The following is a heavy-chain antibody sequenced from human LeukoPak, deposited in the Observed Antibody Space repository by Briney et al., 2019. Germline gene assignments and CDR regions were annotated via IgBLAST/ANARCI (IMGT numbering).Heavy chain of an antibody. CDR2: IRSKAYGGTT. CDR1: GFTFGDYA. D-gene: IGHD3-3*01. Sequence: GGSLRLSCTASGFTFGDYAMSWFRQAPGKGLEWVGFIRSKAYGGTTEYAASVKGRFTISRDDSKSIAYLQMNSLKTEDTAVYYCTRDTPYYDFWSVYSNWFDPWGQGTLVTVSS. V-gene: IGHV3-49*03. CDR3: TRDTPYYDFWSVYSNWFDP. J-gene: IGHJ5*02.